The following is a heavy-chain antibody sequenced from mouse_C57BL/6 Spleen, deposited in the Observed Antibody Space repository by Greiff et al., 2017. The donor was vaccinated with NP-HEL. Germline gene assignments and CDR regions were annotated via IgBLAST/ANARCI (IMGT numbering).Heavy chain of an antibody. Sequence: QVQLQQPGTELVKPGASVKLSCKASGYTFTSYWMHWVKRRPGQGLEWIGNINPSNGGTNYNEKFKSKATLTVDKSSSTAYMQLSSLTSEDSAVYYCARSFYDGYYFDYWGQGTTLTVSS. CDR2: INPSNGGT. J-gene: IGHJ2*01. CDR1: GYTFTSYW. CDR3: ARSFYDGYYFDY. D-gene: IGHD2-3*01. V-gene: IGHV1-53*01.